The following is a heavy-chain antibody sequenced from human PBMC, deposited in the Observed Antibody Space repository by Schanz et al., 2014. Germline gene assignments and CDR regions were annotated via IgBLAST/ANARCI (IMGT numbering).Heavy chain of an antibody. D-gene: IGHD5-12*01. Sequence: EVQLXESGGGLVQPGGSLRLSCAASGFTFSTYSMNWVRQAPGKGLEWVSYISRSSSTIYYADSVKGRFTISRDNARNSLYLQMNSLRAEDTAVYFWERDGGRDGYNLAFDVWGQGTLVTVSS. CDR2: ISRSSSTI. CDR3: ERDGGRDGYNLAFDV. V-gene: IGHV3-48*04. J-gene: IGHJ3*01. CDR1: GFTFSTYS.